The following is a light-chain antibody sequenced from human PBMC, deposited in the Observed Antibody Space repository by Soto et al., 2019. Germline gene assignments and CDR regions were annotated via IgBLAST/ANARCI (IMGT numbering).Light chain of an antibody. CDR3: TSYVGSNIWV. Sequence: LTQPPSASGSPGQSVTISCTGTSSDVGAYKYVSWYQQYPGKAPKLMIYEVSKWPSGVPDRFSGSKSGNTASLTVSGLQAEDEADYYCTSYVGSNIWVFGGGTKVTVL. CDR2: EVS. CDR1: SSDVGAYKY. J-gene: IGLJ3*02. V-gene: IGLV2-8*01.